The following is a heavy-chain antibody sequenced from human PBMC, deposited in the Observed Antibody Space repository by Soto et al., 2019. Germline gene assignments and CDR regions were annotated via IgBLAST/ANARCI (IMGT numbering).Heavy chain of an antibody. V-gene: IGHV3-9*01. CDR1: GVTFSSSA. CDR2: ISGNGGSI. J-gene: IGHJ3*02. CDR3: AKYSSGWYGNDAFDI. D-gene: IGHD6-19*01. Sequence: GGSLRLSCAASGVTFSSSAMTWVRQAPGKGLEWVSAISGNGGSIGYADSVKGRFTISRDNAKNSLYLQMNSLRAEDTALYYCAKYSSGWYGNDAFDIWGQGTMVTVSS.